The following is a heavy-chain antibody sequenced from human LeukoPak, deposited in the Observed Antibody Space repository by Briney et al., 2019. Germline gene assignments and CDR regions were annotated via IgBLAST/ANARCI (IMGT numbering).Heavy chain of an antibody. CDR2: ISSSSSTI. CDR1: GFPFNTYS. J-gene: IGHJ4*02. Sequence: PGGSLRLSCAASGFPFNTYSMNWVRQAPGKGLEWVSFISSSSSTIYYADSVKGRFTVSRDNAKNSVYLQMNSLRDEDSAVYYCARDRGWYGDYWSQGTLVTVSS. D-gene: IGHD6-19*01. CDR3: ARDRGWYGDY. V-gene: IGHV3-48*02.